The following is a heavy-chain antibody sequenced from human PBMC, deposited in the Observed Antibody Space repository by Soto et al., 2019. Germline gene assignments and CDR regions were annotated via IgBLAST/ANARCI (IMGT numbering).Heavy chain of an antibody. CDR2: IIPIFGTA. V-gene: IGHV1-69*13. J-gene: IGHJ6*02. Sequence: ASVKVSCKASGGTFSSYAISWVRQAPGQGLEWMGGIIPIFGTANYAQKFQGRVTITADESTSTAYMELSSLRSEDTAVYYCARAPSQEQWLSSYYYYYYGMDVWDQGTTVTVSS. CDR1: GGTFSSYA. CDR3: ARAPSQEQWLSSYYYYYYGMDV. D-gene: IGHD6-19*01.